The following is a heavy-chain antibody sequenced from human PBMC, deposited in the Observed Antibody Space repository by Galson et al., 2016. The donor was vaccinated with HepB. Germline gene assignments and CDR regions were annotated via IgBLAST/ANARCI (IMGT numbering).Heavy chain of an antibody. V-gene: IGHV3-33*01. Sequence: SLRLSCAASGFTFSTYGIHWVRQAPGKGLEWVAVIWYDGSNKYCGDSVKGRFTISRDNSKNTVYLQMNSLRAEDTAVYYCARGFAVPGRIDYWGQGTLVTVSS. D-gene: IGHD2-2*01. J-gene: IGHJ4*02. CDR1: GFTFSTYG. CDR3: ARGFAVPGRIDY. CDR2: IWYDGSNK.